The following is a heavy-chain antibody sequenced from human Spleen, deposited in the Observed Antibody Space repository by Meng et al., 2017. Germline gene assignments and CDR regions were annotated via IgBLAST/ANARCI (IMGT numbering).Heavy chain of an antibody. CDR2: INHSGST. D-gene: IGHD3-22*01. Sequence: SETLSLTCVVSGGSFSDYYWSWIRQPPGKGLEWIGEINHSGSTNYNPSLESRATISVDTSQNNLSLKLSSVTAADTAVYYCARGYYDSSGYYEELDYWGQGTLVTVSS. CDR1: GGSFSDYY. V-gene: IGHV4-34*01. CDR3: ARGYYDSSGYYEELDY. J-gene: IGHJ4*02.